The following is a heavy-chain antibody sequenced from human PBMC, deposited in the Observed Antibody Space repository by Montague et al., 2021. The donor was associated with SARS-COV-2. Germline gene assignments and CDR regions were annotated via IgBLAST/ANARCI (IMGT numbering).Heavy chain of an antibody. CDR2: IYWNGDK. CDR1: GFSLRSDAAG. J-gene: IGHJ4*02. V-gene: IGHV2-5*01. CDR3: AHRGMIRGLIFDY. Sequence: PALVKPTQTLTLTCTFSGFSLRSDAAGVAWIRQSPGQALEWLAVIYWNGDKRYGPSLQRRLTITKDTSENQVVLTMTNMDPVDTATYYCAHRGMIRGLIFDYWGQGTLVTVSS. D-gene: IGHD3-10*01.